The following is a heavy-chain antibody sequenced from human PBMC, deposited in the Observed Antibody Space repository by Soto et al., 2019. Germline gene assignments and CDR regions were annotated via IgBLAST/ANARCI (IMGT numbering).Heavy chain of an antibody. Sequence: SETRSLACTVSGGCISSSSYYWGWVRQAQGKGLEWIWSMYFSVSTYYSRSLESRVTISVDASKNQFSMKLGSVTAADTAVYYCARHGGVYGSGSYGLYYGMDVWGQGTMVTVSS. CDR1: GGCISSSSYY. J-gene: IGHJ6*02. V-gene: IGHV4-39*01. CDR2: MYFSVST. D-gene: IGHD3-10*01. CDR3: ARHGGVYGSGSYGLYYGMDV.